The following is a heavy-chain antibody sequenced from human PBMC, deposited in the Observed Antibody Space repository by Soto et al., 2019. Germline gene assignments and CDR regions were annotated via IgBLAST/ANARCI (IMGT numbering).Heavy chain of an antibody. CDR1: GFTFSSYW. J-gene: IGHJ4*02. Sequence: PGGSLRLSCAASGFTFSSYWMSWVRQAPGKGLEWVANIKQDGSEKYYVDSVKGRFTISRDNAKNSLYLQMNSLRAEDTAVYYCARGLRDYDFWVDYWGQGTLVTVSS. CDR2: IKQDGSEK. V-gene: IGHV3-7*01. CDR3: ARGLRDYDFWVDY. D-gene: IGHD3-3*01.